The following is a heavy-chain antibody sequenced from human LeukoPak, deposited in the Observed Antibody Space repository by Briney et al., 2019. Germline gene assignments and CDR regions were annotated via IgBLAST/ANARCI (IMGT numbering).Heavy chain of an antibody. V-gene: IGHV4-34*01. Sequence: SETLSLTCAVYGGSFSGYYWSWIRQPPGKGLEWIGEINHSGSTNYNPSLKSRVTISVDTSKNQFSLKLSSVTAADRAVYYCATGPYGDHDYWGQGTLVTVSS. J-gene: IGHJ4*02. CDR2: INHSGST. CDR1: GGSFSGYY. D-gene: IGHD4-17*01. CDR3: ATGPYGDHDY.